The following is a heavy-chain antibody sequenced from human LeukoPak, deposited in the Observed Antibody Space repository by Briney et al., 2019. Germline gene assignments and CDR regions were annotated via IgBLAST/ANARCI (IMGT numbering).Heavy chain of an antibody. CDR3: VRHIKPAGPWDGMDV. CDR1: GYTFTSYG. V-gene: IGHV1-18*04. D-gene: IGHD1-26*01. CDR2: ISAYNSNK. J-gene: IGHJ6*02. Sequence: PMASVKVSCKASGYTFTSYGISWVRQATGQGLEWVAWISAYNSNKNSAEKFQGRVTMTIDTSTSTAYMELRSLKSDDTAVYYCVRHIKPAGPWDGMDVWGQGTTVIVSS.